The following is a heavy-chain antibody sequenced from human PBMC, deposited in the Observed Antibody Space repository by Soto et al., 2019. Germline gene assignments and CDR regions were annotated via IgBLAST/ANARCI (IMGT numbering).Heavy chain of an antibody. CDR2: INAGNGNT. CDR3: ARGLNGYLHYFDY. V-gene: IGHV1-3*01. D-gene: IGHD5-18*01. CDR1: GYTFTSYA. Sequence: QVKLVQSGAEVKKPGASVKVSCKASGYTFTSYAMHWVRQAPGQRLEWMGWINAGNGNTKYSQKFQGRVTITRDTSASTAYMELSSLRSEDTAVYYCARGLNGYLHYFDYWGQGTLVTVSS. J-gene: IGHJ4*02.